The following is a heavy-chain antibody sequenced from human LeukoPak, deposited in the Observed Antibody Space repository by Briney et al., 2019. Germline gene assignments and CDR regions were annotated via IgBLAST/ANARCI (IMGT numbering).Heavy chain of an antibody. CDR2: IGSSGTTI. CDR1: GFPFSIYE. J-gene: IGHJ4*02. CDR3: ALLAVASDFDY. V-gene: IGHV3-48*03. D-gene: IGHD6-19*01. Sequence: GGSLRLSCAVSGFPFSIYEMNWVRQAPGKGLEWVSNIGSSGTTIYYADSVKGRFSISRGNAKNSLYLQMNSLRVEDTAVYYCALLAVASDFDYWGQGALVTVSS.